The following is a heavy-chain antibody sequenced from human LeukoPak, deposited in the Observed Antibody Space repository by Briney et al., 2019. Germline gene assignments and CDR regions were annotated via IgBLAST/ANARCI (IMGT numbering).Heavy chain of an antibody. D-gene: IGHD6-6*01. CDR1: GFTFSSYG. J-gene: IGHJ5*02. CDR3: AKSGIAARPPRNWFDP. V-gene: IGHV3-23*01. CDR2: ISGSGGST. Sequence: QAGGSLRLSCAASGFTFSSYGMSWVRQAPGKGLEWVSAISGSGGSTYYADSVKGRFTISRDNSKNTLYLQMNSLRAEDTAVYYCAKSGIAARPPRNWFDPWGQGTLVTVSS.